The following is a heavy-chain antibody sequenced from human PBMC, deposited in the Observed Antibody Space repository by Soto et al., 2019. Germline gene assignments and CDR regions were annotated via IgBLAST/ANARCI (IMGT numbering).Heavy chain of an antibody. J-gene: IGHJ3*02. D-gene: IGHD3-22*01. CDR3: AKDMMILGRGSCMWDSRYGAFDI. CDR2: ISGSGGST. CDR1: GFTFSSYA. V-gene: IGHV3-23*01. Sequence: PGGSLRLSCAASGFTFSSYAMSWVRQAPGKGLEWVSAISGSGGSTYYADSVKGRFTISRDNSKNTLYLQMNSQRAEDTAVYYGAKDMMILGRGSCMWDSRYGAFDIWGQGTMVTVSS.